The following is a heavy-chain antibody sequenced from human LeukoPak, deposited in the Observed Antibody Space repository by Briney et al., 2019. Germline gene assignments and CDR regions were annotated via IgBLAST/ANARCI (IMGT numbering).Heavy chain of an antibody. CDR2: INPNSGGT. J-gene: IGHJ4*02. Sequence: GASVKVSCKASGYTFIGYYMHWVRQAPGQGPEWMGWINPNSGGTNYAQKFQGRVTMTRDTSISTAYMELSSLRSEDTAVYYCARDLGYDSSGYPNWGQGTLVTVSS. CDR1: GYTFIGYY. D-gene: IGHD3-22*01. V-gene: IGHV1-2*02. CDR3: ARDLGYDSSGYPN.